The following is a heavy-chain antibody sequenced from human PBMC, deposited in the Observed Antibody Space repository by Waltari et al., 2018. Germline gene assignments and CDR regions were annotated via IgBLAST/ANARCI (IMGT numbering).Heavy chain of an antibody. V-gene: IGHV4-4*07. CDR2: IYTSGST. CDR1: GGSISSYY. J-gene: IGHJ3*02. CDR3: ARERKRITMIVVVIPDAFDI. Sequence: QVQLQESGPGLVKPSETLSLTCTVSGGSISSYYWSWIRQPAGKGLEWIGRIYTSGSTNYNPYLKSRVTMSVDTSKNQFSLKLSSVTAADTAVYYCARERKRITMIVVVIPDAFDIWGQGTMVTVSS. D-gene: IGHD3-22*01.